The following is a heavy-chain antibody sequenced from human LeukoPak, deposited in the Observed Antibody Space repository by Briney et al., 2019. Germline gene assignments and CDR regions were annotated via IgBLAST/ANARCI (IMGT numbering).Heavy chain of an antibody. Sequence: SETLSLTCTVSGGSISSSSYYWGWIRQPPGKGLEWIGSMYYSGSANYNPSLKSRATISADTSKNQFSLKLSSVTAADTAVYYCARHLGHCSSTSCSHFDFWGQGTLVTVSS. D-gene: IGHD2-2*01. CDR2: MYYSGSA. CDR1: GGSISSSSYY. J-gene: IGHJ4*02. CDR3: ARHLGHCSSTSCSHFDF. V-gene: IGHV4-39*01.